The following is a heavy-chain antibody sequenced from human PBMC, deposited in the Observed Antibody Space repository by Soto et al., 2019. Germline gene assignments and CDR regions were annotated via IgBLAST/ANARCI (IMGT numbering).Heavy chain of an antibody. Sequence: QVHLVESGGGVVQTGRSLRLSCAASGFAFGSYSMHWVRQAPGKGLEWVAVIWYDGSNRYYADSVKGRFTMSRDNSKNPLYLQMKSLRAEDTAVYYCARDGTVHAFDIWGQGTMVTV. D-gene: IGHD1-1*01. CDR1: GFAFGSYS. J-gene: IGHJ3*02. CDR3: ARDGTVHAFDI. CDR2: IWYDGSNR. V-gene: IGHV3-33*01.